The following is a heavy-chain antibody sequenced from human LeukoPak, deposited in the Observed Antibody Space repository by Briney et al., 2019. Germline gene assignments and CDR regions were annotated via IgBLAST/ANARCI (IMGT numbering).Heavy chain of an antibody. D-gene: IGHD2-15*01. CDR3: ARQTYRGSRRWDDAFDI. J-gene: IGHJ3*02. CDR2: ISAYNGNT. CDR1: GYTFSNYG. V-gene: IGHV1-18*01. Sequence: AAVKVSCKASGYTFSNYGISWLRQAPGQGLEWMGWISAYNGNTNYAQKFQGRVTMTTDTSTSTAYMELRSLGSDDPAVYSCARQTYRGSRRWDDAFDIWGQGTMVTVTS.